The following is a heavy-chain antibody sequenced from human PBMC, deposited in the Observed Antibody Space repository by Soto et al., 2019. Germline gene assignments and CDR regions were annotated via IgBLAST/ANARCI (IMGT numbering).Heavy chain of an antibody. CDR2: IKSKNDGGTT. J-gene: IGHJ4*02. CDR3: TSAGQYCTSTTCKAY. D-gene: IGHD2-2*01. CDR1: GFGFTNSW. Sequence: GGSLRLSCAASGFGFTNSWMNWVRQAPGKGLEWVGRIKSKNDGGTTDYAAPVQGRFTISRDDSKTTIYLQMNSLKTEDTAVYYCTSAGQYCTSTTCKAYWGKGPPVTAPQ. V-gene: IGHV3-15*07.